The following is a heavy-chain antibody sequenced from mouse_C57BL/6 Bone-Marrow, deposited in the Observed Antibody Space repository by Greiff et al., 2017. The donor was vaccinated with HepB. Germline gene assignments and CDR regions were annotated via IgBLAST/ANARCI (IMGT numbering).Heavy chain of an antibody. J-gene: IGHJ3*01. Sequence: QVQLQQSGPELVKPGASVKISCKASGYAFSSSWMNWVKQSPVKCLEWIGRIYPGDGDTNYNGKFKGKATLTADKSSSTAYMQLSSLTTEDSAVYVCAREGSYYYGSSYPFAYWGQGTLVTVSA. CDR3: AREGSYYYGSSYPFAY. CDR1: GYAFSSSW. V-gene: IGHV1-82*01. CDR2: IYPGDGDT. D-gene: IGHD1-1*01.